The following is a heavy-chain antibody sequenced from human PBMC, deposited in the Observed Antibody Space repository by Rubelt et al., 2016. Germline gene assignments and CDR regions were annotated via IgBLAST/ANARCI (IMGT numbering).Heavy chain of an antibody. J-gene: IGHJ4*02. D-gene: IGHD6-19*01. CDR3: ARDLYKGPRWLVAY. CDR2: INPNSGGT. Sequence: QVQLVQSGAEVKKPGASVKVSCKASGYTFTGYYMHWVRQAPGQGLEWMGWINPNSGGTNYAQKLQGRVTMTRATSISTAYMELSRLRSDDTAVYYCARDLYKGPRWLVAYWGQGTLVTVSS. V-gene: IGHV1-2*02. CDR1: GYTFTGYY.